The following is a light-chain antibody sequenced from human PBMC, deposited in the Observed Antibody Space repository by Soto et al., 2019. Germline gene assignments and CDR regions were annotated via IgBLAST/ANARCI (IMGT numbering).Light chain of an antibody. CDR1: QSVRSN. V-gene: IGKV3-15*01. CDR2: GAS. CDR3: QQYNNWWT. J-gene: IGKJ1*01. Sequence: IGTTQFPATLSVSPGERATRSSRASQSVRSNLAWYQPTPGQAPRALISGASTTATGIPARFSGGGSGTEFTLTISSLQSEAFAVDDCQQYNNWWTFGQGTKVDIK.